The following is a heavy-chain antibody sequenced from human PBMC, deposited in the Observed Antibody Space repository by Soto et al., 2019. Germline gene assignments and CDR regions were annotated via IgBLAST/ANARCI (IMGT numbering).Heavy chain of an antibody. J-gene: IGHJ4*02. D-gene: IGHD3-16*01. V-gene: IGHV1-69*13. Sequence: SVKVPCKASGGTFSTFGISWVRQAPGQGLEWMGGIIPFFGTAKYSQKFEDGISITADESTNTVYMDLRSLTSEDTAIYYCARSAPMDAGDKYYYDFWGQGALVTVS. CDR2: IIPFFGTA. CDR3: ARSAPMDAGDKYYYDF. CDR1: GGTFSTFG.